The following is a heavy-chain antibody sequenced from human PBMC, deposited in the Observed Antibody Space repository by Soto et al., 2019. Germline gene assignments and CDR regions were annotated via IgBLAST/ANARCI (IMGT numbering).Heavy chain of an antibody. CDR3: ASSIAAADYYYYGMDV. J-gene: IGHJ6*02. D-gene: IGHD6-13*01. CDR1: GFTFSNYD. Sequence: PGGSLRLSCAASGFTFSNYDMHWVRQAPGKGLEWVAVISYDGSNKYYADSVKGQFTISRDNSKNTLYLQMNSLRAEDTAVYYCASSIAAADYYYYGMDVWGQGTTVTVSS. V-gene: IGHV3-30*03. CDR2: ISYDGSNK.